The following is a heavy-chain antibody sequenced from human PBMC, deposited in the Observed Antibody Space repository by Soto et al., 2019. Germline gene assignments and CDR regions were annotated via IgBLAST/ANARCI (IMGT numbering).Heavy chain of an antibody. CDR2: ISSSSSYI. CDR3: ARDPKMYYDILTGHHLDY. D-gene: IGHD3-9*01. J-gene: IGHJ4*02. Sequence: PGGSLRLSCAASGFTFSSYSMNWVRQAPGKGLEWVSSISSSSSYIYYADSVKGRFTISRDNAKNSLYLQMNSLRAEDTAVYYCARDPKMYYDILTGHHLDYCGQXSLVTVSS. CDR1: GFTFSSYS. V-gene: IGHV3-21*01.